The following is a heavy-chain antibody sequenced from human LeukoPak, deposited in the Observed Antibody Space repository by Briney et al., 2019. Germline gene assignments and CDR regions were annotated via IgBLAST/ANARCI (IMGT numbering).Heavy chain of an antibody. CDR3: ARDKGTSGWFDP. CDR1: GGSISSYY. J-gene: IGHJ5*02. Sequence: PSETLSLTCTVSGGSISSYYWSWIRQPPGKGLEWIGYIYYSGSTNYNPSLKSRLTISVDTSKNQFSLKLSSVTAADTAVYYCARDKGTSGWFDPWGQGTLVTVSS. CDR2: IYYSGST. V-gene: IGHV4-59*01. D-gene: IGHD3/OR15-3a*01.